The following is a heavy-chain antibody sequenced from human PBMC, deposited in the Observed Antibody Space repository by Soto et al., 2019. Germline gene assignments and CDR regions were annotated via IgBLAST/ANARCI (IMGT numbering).Heavy chain of an antibody. Sequence: EGQLVESGGSVLRPGGSLRLSCAASGFIFDDYGMSWARQAPGKGLEWVSGVNWNGGSTGYADSVKGRFTISRDNAKNFLFLQMNSLRVEDTAFYYCVRGASLNFDYWGQGTLVTVSS. V-gene: IGHV3-20*04. D-gene: IGHD1-26*01. CDR2: VNWNGGST. CDR1: GFIFDDYG. J-gene: IGHJ4*02. CDR3: VRGASLNFDY.